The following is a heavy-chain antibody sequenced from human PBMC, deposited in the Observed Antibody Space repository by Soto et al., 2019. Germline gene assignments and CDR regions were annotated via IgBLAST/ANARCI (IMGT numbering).Heavy chain of an antibody. V-gene: IGHV3-9*01. CDR2: ISWNSGSI. CDR1: GVTFDDYA. J-gene: IGHJ6*02. Sequence: PGGSLRLSCAASGVTFDDYAMHWVRQAPGKGLEWVSGISWNSGSIGYADSVKGRFTISRDNAKNSLYLQMNSLRAEDTALYYCAKDIGPNYYYGMDVWGQGTTVTVSS. CDR3: AKDIGPNYYYGMDV.